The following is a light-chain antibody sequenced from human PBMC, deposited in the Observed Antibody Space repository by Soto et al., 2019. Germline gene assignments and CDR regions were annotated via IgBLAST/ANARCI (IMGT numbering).Light chain of an antibody. CDR1: RSNIGAGYD. CDR3: QSYDRSLSGVV. CDR2: GNN. Sequence: QTVVTQPPSVSGAPGQRVTIPCTGSRSNIGAGYDVHWYQQLPGTAPRLLIYGNNNRPSGVPDRFSGSKSGTSASLAITGLQAEDEADYYCQSYDRSLSGVVFGGGTQLTVL. J-gene: IGLJ3*02. V-gene: IGLV1-40*01.